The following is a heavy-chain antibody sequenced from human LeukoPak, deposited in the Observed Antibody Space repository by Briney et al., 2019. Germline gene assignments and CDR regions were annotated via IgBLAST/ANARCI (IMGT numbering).Heavy chain of an antibody. J-gene: IGHJ4*02. CDR1: GFTFSSYG. CDR2: ISYDGSNK. CDR3: ASDSSGYRLTRNDY. Sequence: PGGSLRLSCAASGFTFSSYGMHWVRQAPGKGLEWVAVISYDGSNKYYADSVKGRFTIARDNSKNTLYLQMNSLRAEDTAVYYCASDSSGYRLTRNDYWGQGTLVTVSS. V-gene: IGHV3-30*03. D-gene: IGHD3-22*01.